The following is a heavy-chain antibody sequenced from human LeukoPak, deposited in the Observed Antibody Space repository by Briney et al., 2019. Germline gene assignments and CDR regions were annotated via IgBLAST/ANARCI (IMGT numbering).Heavy chain of an antibody. CDR2: INHSGST. Sequence: SETLSLTCAVYGGSFRGYYWSWIRQPPGKGLEWIGEINHSGSTNYNPSLKSRVTISVDTSKNQFSLKLSSVTAADTAVYYCARASRGGSYYYYCMDVWGKGTTVTVSS. CDR3: ARASRGGSYYYYCMDV. V-gene: IGHV4-34*01. J-gene: IGHJ6*03. D-gene: IGHD1-26*01. CDR1: GGSFRGYY.